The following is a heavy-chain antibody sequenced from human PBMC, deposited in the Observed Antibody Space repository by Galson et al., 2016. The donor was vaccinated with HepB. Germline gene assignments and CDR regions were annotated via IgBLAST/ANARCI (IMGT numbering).Heavy chain of an antibody. J-gene: IGHJ4*02. Sequence: SVKVSCKASGYSITDYGFSWVRQAPGQGLEWIGGIIPMVGTPNYAQKFQDRVTIIADEATTTAYMELTSLRFEDTAVYYCARDAPRGAAGTAYWGQGTLVTVSS. CDR2: IIPMVGTP. CDR1: GYSITDYG. V-gene: IGHV1-69*13. D-gene: IGHD6-13*01. CDR3: ARDAPRGAAGTAY.